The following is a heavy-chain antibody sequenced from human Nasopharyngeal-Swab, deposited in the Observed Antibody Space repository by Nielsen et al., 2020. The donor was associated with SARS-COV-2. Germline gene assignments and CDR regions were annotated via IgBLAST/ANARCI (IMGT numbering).Heavy chain of an antibody. J-gene: IGHJ4*02. Sequence: GESLKISCAASGFTFSSYWMHWVRQAPGKGLVWVSRINPDGSSTDYAGSVKGRFTISRDNAKNTLYLQMNSLRAEDTAVYYCARPGAGKLDYWGQGTLVTVSS. V-gene: IGHV3-74*01. CDR2: INPDGSST. CDR3: ARPGAGKLDY. CDR1: GFTFSSYW. D-gene: IGHD6-19*01.